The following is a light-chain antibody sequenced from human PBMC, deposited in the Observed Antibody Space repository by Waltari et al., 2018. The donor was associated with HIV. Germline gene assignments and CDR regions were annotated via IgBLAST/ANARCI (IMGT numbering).Light chain of an antibody. Sequence: SDLVQLPSVSMSREQSLTISCTGPSTSLVGYHYVSWYQQHPGKAPKLMSYEISNRPSGISNRFSGSKSGNTASLTISGLQAEDEADYYCSSYTRNNKVIGNGTKVTVL. CDR1: STSLVGYHY. CDR2: EIS. CDR3: SSYTRNNKV. V-gene: IGLV2-14*01. J-gene: IGLJ1*01.